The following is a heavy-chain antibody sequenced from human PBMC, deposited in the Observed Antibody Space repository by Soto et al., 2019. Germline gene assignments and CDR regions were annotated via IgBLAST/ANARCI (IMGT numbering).Heavy chain of an antibody. CDR1: GFTFSSYW. Sequence: GGSLRLSCAASGFTFSSYWMSWVRQAPGKGLEWVANIKQDGSEKYYVDSVKGRFTISRDNAKNSLYLQMNSLRAEDTAVYYCARVHDFWSGYYYYGMDVWGQGTTVTVSS. J-gene: IGHJ6*02. V-gene: IGHV3-7*05. CDR2: IKQDGSEK. CDR3: ARVHDFWSGYYYYGMDV. D-gene: IGHD3-3*01.